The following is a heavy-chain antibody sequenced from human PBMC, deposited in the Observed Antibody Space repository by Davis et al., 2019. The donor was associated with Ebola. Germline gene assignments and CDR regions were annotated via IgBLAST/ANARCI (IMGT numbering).Heavy chain of an antibody. V-gene: IGHV4-59*08. J-gene: IGHJ4*02. CDR1: GGSFSSHY. CDR3: ARHDFWSGFDS. Sequence: MPSETLSLTCTVSGGSFSSHYWGWIRQSPGKGLEWIGYIYSSGITNYNPSLKSRATISLPTSRNQFSLKLNSVAAADTAVYYCARHDFWSGFDSWGQGTLVTVSS. D-gene: IGHD3-3*01. CDR2: IYSSGIT.